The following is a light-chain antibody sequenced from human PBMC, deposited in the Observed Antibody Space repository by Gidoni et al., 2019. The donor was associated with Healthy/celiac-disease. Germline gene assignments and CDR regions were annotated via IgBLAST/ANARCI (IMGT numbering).Light chain of an antibody. CDR1: QSISSY. V-gene: IGKV1-39*01. CDR3: QQSYNTPWT. CDR2: AAS. J-gene: IGKJ1*01. Sequence: DIQMTQSPSSLSASVGDRVTITCRASQSISSYLNWYQQKPGKAPKLLIYAASSLQSGVPSRFSGSGSGTDFTLTISSLQPEDFATYCCQQSYNTPWTFXQXTKVEIK.